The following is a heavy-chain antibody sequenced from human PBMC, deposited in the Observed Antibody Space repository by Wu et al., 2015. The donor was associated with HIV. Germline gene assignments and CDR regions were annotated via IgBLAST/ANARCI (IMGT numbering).Heavy chain of an antibody. CDR2: MNPNSGNT. V-gene: IGHV1-8*02. CDR3: ARGPLDYDILTGYYSYYYYMDV. Sequence: QVQLVQSGAEVKKPGASVKVSCKASGYTFNNYYIHWVRQAPGQGLEWMGWMNPNSGNTGYAQKFQGRVTMTRNTSISTAYMELSSLRSEDTAVYYCARGPLDYDILTGYYSYYYYMDVWGKGTTVTVSS. J-gene: IGHJ6*03. CDR1: GYTFNNYY. D-gene: IGHD3-9*01.